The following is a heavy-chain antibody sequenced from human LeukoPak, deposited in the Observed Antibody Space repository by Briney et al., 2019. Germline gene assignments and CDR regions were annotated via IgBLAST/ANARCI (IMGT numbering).Heavy chain of an antibody. Sequence: PGGSLRLSCAASGFTISTYGMSWVGQAPGKGLEWVSSISGGTTYYADSVKGRFTISRDNSKNTVSLQMNSLRAEDTAVYYCAKSVYHSGNYWGQGTLVTVSS. CDR3: AKSVYHSGNY. V-gene: IGHV3-23*01. CDR2: ISGGTT. CDR1: GFTISTYG. J-gene: IGHJ4*02. D-gene: IGHD3-10*01.